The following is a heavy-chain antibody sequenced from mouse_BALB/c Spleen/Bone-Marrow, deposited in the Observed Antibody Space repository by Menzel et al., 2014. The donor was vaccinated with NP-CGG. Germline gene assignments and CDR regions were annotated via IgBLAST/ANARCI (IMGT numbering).Heavy chain of an antibody. CDR1: GFSFNSYG. V-gene: IGHV5-9-2*01. J-gene: IGHJ3*01. CDR3: ARRPYYDQTGVSFVY. Sequence: DVKLMESGGGLVKSGGSLKLSCAASGFSFNSYGMSWVRQTPEKRLEWVATISGGGSYTFYPDSVKGRFTISRDNAKNNLYLQLSRLRSEHTALYYCARRPYYDQTGVSFVYWVQGTLVTVS. D-gene: IGHD2-4*01. CDR2: ISGGGSYT.